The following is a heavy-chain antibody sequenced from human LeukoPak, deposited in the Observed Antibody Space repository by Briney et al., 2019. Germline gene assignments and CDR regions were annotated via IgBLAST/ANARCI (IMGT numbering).Heavy chain of an antibody. J-gene: IGHJ1*01. D-gene: IGHD6-6*01. V-gene: IGHV4-39*02. Sequence: SETLSLTCTVSGGSISSSSYYWGWIRQPPGKGLEWIGSIYYSGSTYYNPSLKSRVTISVDTSKNQFSLKLSSVTAADTAVYYCARDESIAARPSYFQHWGQGTLVTVSS. CDR1: GGSISSSSYY. CDR3: ARDESIAARPSYFQH. CDR2: IYYSGST.